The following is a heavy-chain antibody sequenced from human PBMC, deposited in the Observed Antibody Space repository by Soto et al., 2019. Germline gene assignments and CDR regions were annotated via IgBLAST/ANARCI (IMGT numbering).Heavy chain of an antibody. J-gene: IGHJ6*02. D-gene: IGHD3-9*01. Sequence: QVQLVQSGAEVKKPGASVKVSCKASGYTFTSYGISWVRQAPGQGLEWMGWISAYNGNTNYAQKLQGRVTMTTDTSTSTAYMELRSLRSDDTAVYYCARGVDYDILTGRGYYDGMDVWGQGTTVTVSS. CDR2: ISAYNGNT. CDR3: ARGVDYDILTGRGYYDGMDV. V-gene: IGHV1-18*01. CDR1: GYTFTSYG.